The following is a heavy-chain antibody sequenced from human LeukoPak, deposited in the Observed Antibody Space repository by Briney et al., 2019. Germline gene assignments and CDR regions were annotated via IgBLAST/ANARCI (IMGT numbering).Heavy chain of an antibody. CDR1: GYTFTSYD. Sequence: ASVKVSCKASGYTFTSYDINWVRQAPGQGLEWMGWMNTNSGNTGYAQKFQGRVTMTRNTSISTAYMELSSLRAEDTAVYYCAKDSNPAGYYYMDVWGKGTTVTVSS. V-gene: IGHV1-8*01. CDR2: MNTNSGNT. J-gene: IGHJ6*03. CDR3: AKDSNPAGYYYMDV. D-gene: IGHD1-14*01.